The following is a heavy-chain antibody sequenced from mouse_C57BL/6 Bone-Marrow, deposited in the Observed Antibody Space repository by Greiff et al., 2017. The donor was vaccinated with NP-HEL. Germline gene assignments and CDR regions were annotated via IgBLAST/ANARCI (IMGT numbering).Heavy chain of an antibody. V-gene: IGHV7-3*01. CDR2: IRNKANGYTT. CDR1: GFTFTDYY. Sequence: EVQVVESGGGLVQPGGSLSLSCAASGFTFTDYYMSWVRQPPGKALEWLGFIRNKANGYTTEYSASVKGRFTISRDNSQSILYLQMNALRAEDSATYYCASANGSSWSDWYFDVWGTGTTVTVSS. D-gene: IGHD1-1*01. CDR3: ASANGSSWSDWYFDV. J-gene: IGHJ1*03.